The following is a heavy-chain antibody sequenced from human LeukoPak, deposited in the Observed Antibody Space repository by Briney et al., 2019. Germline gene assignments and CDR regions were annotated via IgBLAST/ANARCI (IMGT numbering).Heavy chain of an antibody. Sequence: PSETLSLTCAVYGGSFSGYYWSWIRQPPGKGLEWIGEINHSGSTNYNPSLKNRVTISVDTSKNQFSLKLSSVTAADTAVYYCARGPPGGQFDPWGQGTLVTVSS. CDR3: ARGPPGGQFDP. D-gene: IGHD3-10*01. V-gene: IGHV4-34*01. CDR2: INHSGST. J-gene: IGHJ5*02. CDR1: GGSFSGYY.